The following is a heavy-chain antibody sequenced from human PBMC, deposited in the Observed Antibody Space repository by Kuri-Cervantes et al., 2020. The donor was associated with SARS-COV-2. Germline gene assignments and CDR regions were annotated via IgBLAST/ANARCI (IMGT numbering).Heavy chain of an antibody. D-gene: IGHD3-16*01. Sequence: ASVKVSCKASGYTFTGYYMHWVRQAPGQGLEWMGWINPNSGGTNYAQKFQGRVTMTRDTSISTAYMELSRLRSDDTAVYYCARDSPFWDYVWRKRFDPWGQGTLVTVSS. CDR2: INPNSGGT. CDR3: ARDSPFWDYVWRKRFDP. J-gene: IGHJ5*02. V-gene: IGHV1-2*02. CDR1: GYTFTGYY.